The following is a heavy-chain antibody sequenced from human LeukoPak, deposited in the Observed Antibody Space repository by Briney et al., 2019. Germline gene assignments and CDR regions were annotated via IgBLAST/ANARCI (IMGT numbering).Heavy chain of an antibody. CDR1: GFTFSSYW. D-gene: IGHD6-13*01. CDR2: IKQDGSEK. Sequence: GGSLRLSCTASGFTFSSYWMNWVRQAPGKGPEWVANIKQDGSEKYYVDSVKGRFTISRDNAKNSLYLQMNSLRAEDTAVYYCARDIEAPGIAFDIWGRGTMVTVSS. CDR3: ARDIEAPGIAFDI. V-gene: IGHV3-7*04. J-gene: IGHJ3*02.